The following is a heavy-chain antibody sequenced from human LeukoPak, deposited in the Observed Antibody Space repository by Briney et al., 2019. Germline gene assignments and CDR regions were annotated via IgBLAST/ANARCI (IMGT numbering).Heavy chain of an antibody. V-gene: IGHV3-53*01. CDR2: IYSGGNT. Sequence: GGSLRLSCAASGFTVNGNYMSWVRLAPGKGLEWVSVIYSGGNTYYADSVKGRFTISRDDSRNTLYLQMNTLRAEDTAVYYCARTSAASYGYLYYFDYWGQGTLVTVSS. CDR3: ARTSAASYGYLYYFDY. CDR1: GFTVNGNY. J-gene: IGHJ4*02. D-gene: IGHD5-18*01.